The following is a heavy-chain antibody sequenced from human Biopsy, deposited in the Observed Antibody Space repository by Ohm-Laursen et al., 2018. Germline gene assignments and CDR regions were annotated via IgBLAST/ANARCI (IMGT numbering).Heavy chain of an antibody. CDR2: ISWNSDDI. J-gene: IGHJ6*02. D-gene: IGHD4-17*01. CDR3: AKDLGLNYSDRLLFYYGMDV. CDR1: GFTFDDYA. V-gene: IGHV3-9*01. Sequence: LRLSCSASGFTFDDYAMHWARQVPGKGLEWVSGISWNSDDIGYADSVKGRFTISRDNARNALHLQMNSLRTEDTALYYCAKDLGLNYSDRLLFYYGMDVWGRGTTVTVSS.